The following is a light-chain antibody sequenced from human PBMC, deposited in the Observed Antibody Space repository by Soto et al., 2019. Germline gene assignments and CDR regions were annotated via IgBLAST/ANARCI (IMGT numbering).Light chain of an antibody. CDR2: LEGSGGY. Sequence: QSVLTQSSSASASLGSSVKLTCTLSSGHSSNIIAWHHQQPGKAPRYLMRLEGSGGYNKGSGVPDRFSGSSSGADRYLTISNLQSEDEAEYYCETWDSNSRVFGGGTKVTVL. J-gene: IGLJ2*01. CDR1: SGHSSNI. CDR3: ETWDSNSRV. V-gene: IGLV4-60*03.